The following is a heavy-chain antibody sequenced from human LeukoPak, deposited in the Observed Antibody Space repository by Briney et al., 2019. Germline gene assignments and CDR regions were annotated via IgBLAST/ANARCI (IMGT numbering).Heavy chain of an antibody. CDR1: GYTFTGYY. CDR2: INSNSGGT. V-gene: IGHV1-2*06. CDR3: ARTTSGYFDWISDGWFDP. Sequence: ASVKVSCKASGYTFTGYYMHWVRQAPGQGLEWMGRINSNSGGTNYAQKFQGRVTMTRDTSISTAYMELSRLRSDDTAVYCCARTTSGYFDWISDGWFDPWGQGTLVTVYS. D-gene: IGHD3-9*01. J-gene: IGHJ5*02.